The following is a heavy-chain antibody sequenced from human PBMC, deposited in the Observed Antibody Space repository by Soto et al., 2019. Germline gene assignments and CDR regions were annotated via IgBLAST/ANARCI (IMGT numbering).Heavy chain of an antibody. J-gene: IGHJ6*02. D-gene: IGHD3-9*01. V-gene: IGHV3-33*08. Sequence: GGSLRLSCAASGFTFSRYGMLWVRQAPGKGLEWVADISYDGSNKYYGDSVKGRFTISADKSISTAYLQWSSLKASDTAMYYCARHIDAGYFDWLLYDRHYYYYGMDVWGQGTTVTVSS. CDR3: ARHIDAGYFDWLLYDRHYYYYGMDV. CDR1: GFTFSRYG. CDR2: ISYDGSNK.